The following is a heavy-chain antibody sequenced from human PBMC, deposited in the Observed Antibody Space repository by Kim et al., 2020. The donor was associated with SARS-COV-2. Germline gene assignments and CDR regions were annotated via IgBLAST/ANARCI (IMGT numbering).Heavy chain of an antibody. D-gene: IGHD5-18*01. Sequence: GGSLRLSCAASGFTFSSYWMSWVRQAPGKGLEWVANIKQDGSEKYYVDSVKGRFTISRDNAKNSLYLQMNSLRAEDTAVYYCARPRFDKYSCRFFDYWGQGTLVTVSS. CDR3: ARPRFDKYSCRFFDY. CDR2: IKQDGSEK. CDR1: GFTFSSYW. J-gene: IGHJ4*02. V-gene: IGHV3-7*01.